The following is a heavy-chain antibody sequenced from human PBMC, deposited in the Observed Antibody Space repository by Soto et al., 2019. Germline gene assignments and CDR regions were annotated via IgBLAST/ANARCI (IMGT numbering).Heavy chain of an antibody. Sequence: PSETLSLTCTVSGGSISSYSWSWIRQPPGKGLEWIGYIYYSGSTNYNPSLKSRVTISVDTSKNQFSLKLSSVTAADTAAYYCAMVGINCRQYPFGCCGQGLLGTACS. CDR2: IYYSGST. CDR1: GGSISSYS. V-gene: IGHV4-59*01. J-gene: IGHJ4*02. D-gene: IGHD1-1*01. CDR3: AMVGINCRQYPFGC.